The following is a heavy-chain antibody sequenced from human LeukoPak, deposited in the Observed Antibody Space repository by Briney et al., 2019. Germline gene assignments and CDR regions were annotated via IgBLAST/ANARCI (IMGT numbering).Heavy chain of an antibody. V-gene: IGHV1-2*02. Sequence: GASVKVSCRSSGFPLTGYYMHWVRQAPGQGLEWMGWINPNSGGTNYAQKFQGRVTMTRDTSISTAYMELSRLRSDDTAVYYCARDQVATLNFDYWGQGTLVTVSS. CDR2: INPNSGGT. CDR1: GFPLTGYY. D-gene: IGHD5-12*01. CDR3: ARDQVATLNFDY. J-gene: IGHJ4*02.